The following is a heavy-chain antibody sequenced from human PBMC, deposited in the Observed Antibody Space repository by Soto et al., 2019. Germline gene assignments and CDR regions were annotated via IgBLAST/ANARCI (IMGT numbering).Heavy chain of an antibody. CDR3: ARERGCSGDSCYFFDY. Sequence: PSETLSLTCTVSGGSISSTSYYWVWIRQPPGKGLEWIGSFYYSGSTYYNPSLKSRVTISVDTSKNQFSLKLSSVTAADTAVYYCARERGCSGDSCYFFDYWGQGTLVTVSS. V-gene: IGHV4-39*07. CDR1: GGSISSTSYY. J-gene: IGHJ4*02. CDR2: FYYSGST. D-gene: IGHD2-15*01.